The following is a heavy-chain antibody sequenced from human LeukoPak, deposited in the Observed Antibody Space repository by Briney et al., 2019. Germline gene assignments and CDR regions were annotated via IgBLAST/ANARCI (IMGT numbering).Heavy chain of an antibody. CDR1: GYAFATHH. D-gene: IGHD3-10*01. CDR3: ARETPDTMVRGVIRGRWFDP. V-gene: IGHV1-46*01. J-gene: IGHJ5*02. CDR2: ISPRDDYR. Sequence: ASVKVSCRTSGYAFATHHMHWVRQAPGQGLEWVGFISPRDDYRNFAQRFQGRVTMTWDTSTSTIYMELSSLRSEDTAVYYCARETPDTMVRGVIRGRWFDPWGQGTQVTVSS.